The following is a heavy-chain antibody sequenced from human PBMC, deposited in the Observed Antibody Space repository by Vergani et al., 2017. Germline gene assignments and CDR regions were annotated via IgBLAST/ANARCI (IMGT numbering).Heavy chain of an antibody. CDR1: GFTFSSYS. V-gene: IGHV3-30*02. D-gene: IGHD3-10*01. CDR3: AKIGSVSYDD. J-gene: IGHJ4*02. CDR2: IRYDGSNK. Sequence: QVQLVESGGGVVQPGGSLRLSCAAPGFTFSSYSMHWVRQAPGKGLEWVAFIRYDGSNKYYAESVKGRFTISRDNSKNTLYLQMNSLRAENTAVYYCAKIGSVSYDDWGQGTLVTVSS.